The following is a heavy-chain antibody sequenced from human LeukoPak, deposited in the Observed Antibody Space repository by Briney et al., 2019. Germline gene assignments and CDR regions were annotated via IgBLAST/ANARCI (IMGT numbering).Heavy chain of an antibody. CDR1: GFTFSSYW. D-gene: IGHD6-13*01. CDR3: ARAAAGIYFDY. Sequence: GGSLRLSCAASGFTFSSYWMHWVRQAPGKGLEWVANIKQDGSEKYYVDSVKGRFTISRDNAKNSLYLQMNSLRAEDTAVYYCARAAAGIYFDYWGQGTLVTVSS. J-gene: IGHJ4*02. CDR2: IKQDGSEK. V-gene: IGHV3-7*05.